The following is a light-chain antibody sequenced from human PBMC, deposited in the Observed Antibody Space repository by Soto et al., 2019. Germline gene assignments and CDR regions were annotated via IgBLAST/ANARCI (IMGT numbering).Light chain of an antibody. V-gene: IGKV3-20*01. CDR3: RQYGSSPSYT. CDR2: GAS. CDR1: QSVSSSSY. J-gene: IGKJ2*01. Sequence: EIVLTQSPGTRSLSPGERATLSCRASQSVSSSSYLAWYQQKPGQAPRLLIYGASSRATGIPDRFSGSGSAKDFTLTISRLEPEDFAVYYCRQYGSSPSYTFGQWTKLEI.